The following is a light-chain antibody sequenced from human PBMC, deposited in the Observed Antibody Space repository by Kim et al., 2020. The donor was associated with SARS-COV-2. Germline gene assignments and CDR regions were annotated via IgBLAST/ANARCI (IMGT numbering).Light chain of an antibody. CDR3: QQRSDWPLT. Sequence: EIVLTQSPATLSLSPGERATLSCRASQSVSSYLAWYQQKPAQAPRLLIYAASNRATGIPARFSGSGSGTDFTLTISSLEPEDFAVYYCQQRSDWPLTFGGGTKLEI. V-gene: IGKV3-11*01. CDR2: AAS. CDR1: QSVSSY. J-gene: IGKJ4*01.